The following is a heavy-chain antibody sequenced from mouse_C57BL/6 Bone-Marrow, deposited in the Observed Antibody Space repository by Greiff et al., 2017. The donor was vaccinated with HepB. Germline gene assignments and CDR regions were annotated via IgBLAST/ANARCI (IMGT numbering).Heavy chain of an antibody. D-gene: IGHD1-1*01. CDR1: GYTFTSYW. V-gene: IGHV1-69*01. CDR2: IDPSDSYT. Sequence: QVQLQQPGAELVMPGASVKLSCKASGYTFTSYWMHWVKQRPGQGLEWIGEIDPSDSYTNYNQKFKGKSTLTVDKSSSTAYMQLSSLTSEDSAVYYCSRRGTSVVWCFDVWCTGTTVTVSS. J-gene: IGHJ1*03. CDR3: SRRGTSVVWCFDV.